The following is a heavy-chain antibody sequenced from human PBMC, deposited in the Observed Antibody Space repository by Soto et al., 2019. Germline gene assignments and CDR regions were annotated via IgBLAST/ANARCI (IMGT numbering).Heavy chain of an antibody. CDR2: IYWDDDK. D-gene: IGHD2-2*01. J-gene: IGHJ4*02. Sequence: QITLKESGPTLVKPTQTLTLTCTSSGFSLSTSGVGVGWIRQPPGKALEWLALIYWDDDKRYSPSLKSRLTINKDTSQNQVVLTMTNMDPVDTATYYCAHSPRTSSPWGYEYWGQGTLVTVSS. CDR1: GFSLSTSGVG. V-gene: IGHV2-5*02. CDR3: AHSPRTSSPWGYEY.